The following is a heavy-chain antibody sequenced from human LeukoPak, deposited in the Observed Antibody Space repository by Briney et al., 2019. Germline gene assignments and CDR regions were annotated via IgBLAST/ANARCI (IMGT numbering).Heavy chain of an antibody. CDR3: ARGVVAATFYYYMDV. Sequence: GASVKVSCKASGYIFTGYYMHWVRQAPGQGLEWMGWINPNSGGTNYAQKFQGRVTMARDTSISTAYMELSSLTSDDTAVYYCARGVVAATFYYYMDVWGKGTTVTVSS. J-gene: IGHJ6*03. D-gene: IGHD2-15*01. CDR2: INPNSGGT. CDR1: GYIFTGYY. V-gene: IGHV1-2*02.